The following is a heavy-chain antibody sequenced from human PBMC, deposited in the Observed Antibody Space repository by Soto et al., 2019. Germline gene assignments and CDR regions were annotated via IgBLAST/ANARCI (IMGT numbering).Heavy chain of an antibody. Sequence: SETLSLTCAIYGASLGGFHWTWLRQAPGKGLEWIGELIHGGSTNYNPSLKGRVSFSLDTSKNQFSLHLMSVTAADTAVYDCARSPVGEDYVRQTWREVGDSFDIWGRGTLVTVSS. CDR3: ARSPVGEDYVRQTWREVGDSFDI. D-gene: IGHD3-16*01. CDR1: GASLGGFH. J-gene: IGHJ3*02. V-gene: IGHV4-34*12. CDR2: LIHGGST.